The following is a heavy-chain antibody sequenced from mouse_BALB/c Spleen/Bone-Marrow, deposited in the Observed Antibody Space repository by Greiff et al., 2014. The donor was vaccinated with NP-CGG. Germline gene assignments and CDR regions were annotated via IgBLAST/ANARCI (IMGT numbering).Heavy chain of an antibody. D-gene: IGHD2-4*01. Sequence: VQLQQSGAELVKPGASAKLSCTASGFNIKDTYMHWVKQRPEQGLEWIGRIDPANGNTKYDPKFQGKATITADTSSNTAYLQLSSLTSEDTAVYYCASYDYGYYFDYWGQGTTLTVSS. V-gene: IGHV14-3*02. CDR3: ASYDYGYYFDY. CDR1: GFNIKDTY. CDR2: IDPANGNT. J-gene: IGHJ2*01.